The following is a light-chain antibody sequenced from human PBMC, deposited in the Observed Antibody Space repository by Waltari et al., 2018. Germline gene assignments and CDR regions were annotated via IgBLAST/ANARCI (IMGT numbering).Light chain of an antibody. CDR3: QQSYSTPHT. V-gene: IGKV1-39*01. CDR2: AAS. Sequence: DIQVTQSPSSLSASVGDRVTITCRASQSISSYLNCYQQKPGKAPKLLIYAASSLQSGVPSRFSGSGSGTDFTLTISSLQPEDFATYYCQQSYSTPHTFGQGTKLEIK. CDR1: QSISSY. J-gene: IGKJ2*01.